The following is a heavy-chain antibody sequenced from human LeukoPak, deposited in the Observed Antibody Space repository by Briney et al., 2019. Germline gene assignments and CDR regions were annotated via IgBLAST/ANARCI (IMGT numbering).Heavy chain of an antibody. Sequence: GGSLRLSCAASGFTLSSHSMNWVRQAPGKGLEWVSYISTSSSKIYYADSVKGRFTISRDNAKNSLYLQMNSLRDEDTAVYYCARSDCGGDGYLIDYWGQGTLVTVSS. D-gene: IGHD2-21*02. CDR1: GFTLSSHS. V-gene: IGHV3-48*02. CDR3: ARSDCGGDGYLIDY. CDR2: ISTSSSKI. J-gene: IGHJ4*02.